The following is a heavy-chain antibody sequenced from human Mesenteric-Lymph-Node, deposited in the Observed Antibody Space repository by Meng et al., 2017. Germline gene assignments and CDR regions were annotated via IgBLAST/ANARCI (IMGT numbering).Heavy chain of an antibody. V-gene: IGHV1-69*01. D-gene: IGHD6-6*01. CDR3: ARVPWPSIAAYADY. CDR1: GGTFSSYA. Sequence: QVQLGQAGAEGKRPVSPGKVSCKASGGTFSSYAISWVRQAPGQGLEWMGGIIPIFGTANYAQKFQGRVTITADESTSTAYMELSSLRSEDTAVYYCARVPWPSIAAYADYWGQGTLVTVSS. J-gene: IGHJ4*02. CDR2: IIPIFGTA.